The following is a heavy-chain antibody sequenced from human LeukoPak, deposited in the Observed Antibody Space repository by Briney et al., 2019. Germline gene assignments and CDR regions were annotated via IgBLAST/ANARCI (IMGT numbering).Heavy chain of an antibody. CDR1: GYTFTSYD. D-gene: IGHD3-22*01. V-gene: IGHV1-8*01. Sequence: ASVKVSCKASGYTFTSYDINWVRQATGQGLEWMGWMNPNSGNTGYAQKFQGRVTMTRNTSISTAYMELSSLRSEDTAVYYCARGTYYYDSSGCYFDYWGQGTLVTVSS. CDR3: ARGTYYYDSSGCYFDY. CDR2: MNPNSGNT. J-gene: IGHJ4*02.